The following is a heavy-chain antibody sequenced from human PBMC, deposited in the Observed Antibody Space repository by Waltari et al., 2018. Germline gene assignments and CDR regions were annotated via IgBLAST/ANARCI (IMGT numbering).Heavy chain of an antibody. J-gene: IGHJ4*02. CDR1: GLSLEEYG. Sequence: EVQLVESGGDLVQPGGSLRLSCAICGLSLEEYGVYWVRQAPGKGLEWVSGISFSSGTVGYANSVKGRFTISRDNAKNSLYLQMDSLRPEDMAFYYCAKGALGLFQLLSPLHYWGQGTLVTVSS. CDR2: ISFSSGTV. V-gene: IGHV3-9*03. D-gene: IGHD2-2*01. CDR3: AKGALGLFQLLSPLHY.